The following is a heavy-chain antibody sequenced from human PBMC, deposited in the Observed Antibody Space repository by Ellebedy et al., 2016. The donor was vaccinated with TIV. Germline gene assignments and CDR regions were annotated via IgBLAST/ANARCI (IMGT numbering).Heavy chain of an antibody. V-gene: IGHV1-8*02. CDR3: ARGAYCSSTSLLIGSRGCPRTGTPRRSYYYYMDV. D-gene: IGHD2-2*01. Sequence: ASVKVSCXASGYTFTGYYMHWVRQATGQGLEWMGWMNPNSGNTGYAQKFQGRVTMTRNTSISTAYMELSSLRSEDTAVYYCARGAYCSSTSLLIGSRGCPRTGTPRRSYYYYMDVWGKGTTVTVSS. CDR2: MNPNSGNT. CDR1: GYTFTGYY. J-gene: IGHJ6*03.